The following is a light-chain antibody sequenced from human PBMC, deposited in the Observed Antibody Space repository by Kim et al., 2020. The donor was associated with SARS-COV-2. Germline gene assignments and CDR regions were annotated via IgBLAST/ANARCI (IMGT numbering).Light chain of an antibody. V-gene: IGKV1-5*01. J-gene: IGKJ1*01. CDR2: GAS. CDR1: QNICTY. Sequence: FAFVGDRYTITCQASQNICTYLAWYQHKPGKAPTRLIFGASNLQSGAPSRFSGSGSGTEFTLSVHSMHPDDFATYYCQQYSTYWTFGQGTKMDIK. CDR3: QQYSTYWT.